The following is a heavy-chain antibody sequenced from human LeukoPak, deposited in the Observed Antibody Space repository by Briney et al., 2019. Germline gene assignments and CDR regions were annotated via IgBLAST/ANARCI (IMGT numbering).Heavy chain of an antibody. J-gene: IGHJ3*02. CDR2: VNPNSGGT. CDR3: ARDPYYYDSSGYYDAFDI. D-gene: IGHD3-22*01. Sequence: ASVKVSCKASGYTFTGYYMHWVRQAPGQGLEWMGRVNPNSGGTNFAQKFQGRVTMTRDTSISTAYMELSRLRSDDTAVYYCARDPYYYDSSGYYDAFDIWGQGTMVTVSS. CDR1: GYTFTGYY. V-gene: IGHV1-2*06.